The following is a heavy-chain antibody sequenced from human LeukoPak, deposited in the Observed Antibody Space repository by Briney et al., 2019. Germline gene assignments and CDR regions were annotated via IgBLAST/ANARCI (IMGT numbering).Heavy chain of an antibody. J-gene: IGHJ4*02. Sequence: PSETLSLTCTVSGGSISSSSYYWGWIRQPPGKGLEWIGSIYYSGSTYYNPSLKSRVTISVDTSKNQFSLKLSSVTAADTAVYYCARVTQTDYDFDYWGQGTLVTVSS. V-gene: IGHV4-39*07. D-gene: IGHD4-17*01. CDR2: IYYSGST. CDR1: GGSISSSSYY. CDR3: ARVTQTDYDFDY.